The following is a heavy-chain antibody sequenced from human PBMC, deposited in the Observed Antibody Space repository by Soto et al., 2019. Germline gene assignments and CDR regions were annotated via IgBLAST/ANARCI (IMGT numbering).Heavy chain of an antibody. D-gene: IGHD2-15*01. CDR1: GFTFSNAW. CDR3: TTVRRYCSGGSCSGYYYYMDV. J-gene: IGHJ6*03. CDR2: IKSKTDGGTT. Sequence: GGSLRLSCAASGFTFSNAWMSWVRQAPGKGLEWVGRIKSKTDGGTTDYAAPVKGRFTISRDDSKSTLYLQMNSLKTEDTAVYYCTTVRRYCSGGSCSGYYYYMDVWGKGTTVPVSS. V-gene: IGHV3-15*01.